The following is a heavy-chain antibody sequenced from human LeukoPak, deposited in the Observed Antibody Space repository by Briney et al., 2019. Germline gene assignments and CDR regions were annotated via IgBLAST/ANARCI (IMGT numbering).Heavy chain of an antibody. CDR3: ARGAHPFDY. CDR2: ISGSGYST. J-gene: IGHJ4*02. CDR1: GFTFSSYS. Sequence: GGSLRLSCAASGFTFSSYSMNWVRQAPGKGLEWVSAISGSGYSTYYADSVKGRFTISRDNSKNTLYLQMNSLRAEDTAVYYCARGAHPFDYWGQGTLVTVSS. V-gene: IGHV3-23*01.